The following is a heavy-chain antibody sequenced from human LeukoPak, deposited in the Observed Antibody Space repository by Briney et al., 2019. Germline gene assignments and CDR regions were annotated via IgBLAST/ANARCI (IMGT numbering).Heavy chain of an antibody. J-gene: IGHJ5*02. CDR1: GFTFSSYV. CDR3: AGGIPAAVRGWFDP. Sequence: GGSLRLSCAASGFTFSSYVMSWVRQAPGKGLEWVAVISYDGSNKYYADSVKGRFTISRDNSKNTLYLQMNSLRAEDTAVYYCAGGIPAAVRGWFDPWGQGTLVTVSS. D-gene: IGHD6-13*01. V-gene: IGHV3-30*03. CDR2: ISYDGSNK.